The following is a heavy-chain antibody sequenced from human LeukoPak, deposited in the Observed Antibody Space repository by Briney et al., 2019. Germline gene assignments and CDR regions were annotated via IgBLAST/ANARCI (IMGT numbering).Heavy chain of an antibody. CDR2: IIPIFGTA. Sequence: SVKVSCKASGGTFSSYAISWVRQAPGQGLEWRGGIIPIFGTANYAQKFQGRVTITADESTSTAYMELSSLRSEDTAVYYCATGIIVGATLGLDYFDYWGQGTLVTVSS. CDR1: GGTFSSYA. V-gene: IGHV1-69*01. J-gene: IGHJ4*02. D-gene: IGHD1-26*01. CDR3: ATGIIVGATLGLDYFDY.